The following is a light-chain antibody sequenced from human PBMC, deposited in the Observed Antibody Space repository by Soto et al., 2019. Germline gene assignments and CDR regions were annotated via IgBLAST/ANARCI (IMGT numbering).Light chain of an antibody. CDR1: QSVSSN. V-gene: IGKV3-15*01. J-gene: IGKJ1*01. Sequence: EIVMTQSPATLSVSPGERATLSCRASQSVSSNLGWYQQKPGQAPRLLIYGASTRATGIPARFSGSGSGTEFTLTISSLQSEDFAVYYCQQYNNWPPTFGQGT. CDR3: QQYNNWPPT. CDR2: GAS.